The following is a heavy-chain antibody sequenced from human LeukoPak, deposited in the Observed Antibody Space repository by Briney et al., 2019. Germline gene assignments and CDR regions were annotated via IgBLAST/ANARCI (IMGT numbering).Heavy chain of an antibody. CDR2: IYTSGST. CDR3: ARGAPAVAYYYYMDV. Sequence: SETLSLTCIVSGGSISSYYWSWIRQPAGKGLEWIGRIYTSGSTNYNPSLKSRVTISVDTSKNQFSLKLSSVTAADTAVYYCARGAPAVAYYYYMDVWGKGTTVTISS. J-gene: IGHJ6*03. V-gene: IGHV4-4*07. CDR1: GGSISSYY. D-gene: IGHD2-2*01.